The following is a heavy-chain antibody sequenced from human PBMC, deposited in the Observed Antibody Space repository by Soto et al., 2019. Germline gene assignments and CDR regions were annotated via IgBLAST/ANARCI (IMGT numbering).Heavy chain of an antibody. CDR2: ISAYNGNT. J-gene: IGHJ6*02. Sequence: VSLKVSCNASGYTFTSDGISWGRQAPGQGLWWMGWISAYNGNTNYAQKLKGRVTMTTDTSTSTAYMELRSLRSDDTAVYYCARVHCSSTSCSDYYHYGMHXWGQGTTATVS. D-gene: IGHD2-2*01. CDR1: GYTFTSDG. CDR3: ARVHCSSTSCSDYYHYGMHX. V-gene: IGHV1-18*01.